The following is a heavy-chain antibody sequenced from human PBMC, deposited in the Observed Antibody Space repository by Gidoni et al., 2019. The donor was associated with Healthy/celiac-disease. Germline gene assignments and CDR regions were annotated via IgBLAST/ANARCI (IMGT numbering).Heavy chain of an antibody. Sequence: QVQLVQSGAEVKKPGASVNVSCKASGYTFPGYYMPWVRQAPGQGLEWMGWINPNSGGTNYAQKFQGWVTMTRDTSISTAYMELSRLRSDDTAVYYCARDRDYGSGRTFGMDVWGQGTTVTVSS. CDR1: GYTFPGYY. CDR2: INPNSGGT. D-gene: IGHD3-10*01. J-gene: IGHJ6*02. V-gene: IGHV1-2*04. CDR3: ARDRDYGSGRTFGMDV.